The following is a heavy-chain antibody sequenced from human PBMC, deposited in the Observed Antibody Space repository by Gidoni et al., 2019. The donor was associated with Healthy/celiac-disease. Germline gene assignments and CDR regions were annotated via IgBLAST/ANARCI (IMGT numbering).Heavy chain of an antibody. Sequence: QVQLVQSGAEVKKPGASVKVSCKASGYTFTGYYMHWGRQAPGQGLEWMGWINPNSGGTNYAQKFQGWVTMTRDTSISTAYMELSRLRSDDTAVYYCARGLEDYYDSSGYYLLAYWGQGTLVTVSS. CDR2: INPNSGGT. V-gene: IGHV1-2*04. CDR3: ARGLEDYYDSSGYYLLAY. CDR1: GYTFTGYY. D-gene: IGHD3-22*01. J-gene: IGHJ4*02.